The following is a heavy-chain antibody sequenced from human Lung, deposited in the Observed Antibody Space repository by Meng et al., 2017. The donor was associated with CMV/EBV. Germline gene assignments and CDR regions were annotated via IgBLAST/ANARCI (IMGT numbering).Heavy chain of an antibody. J-gene: IGHJ6*02. Sequence: SETLSLXXDVSGGSIWGSKWWSWVRQSPGKGLEWLGEISHSGRTNYNPSLKRRVTISVDRSNNQLSLNLTSVTAADTALYYCARGVHGDTHYYGMDVWGQGTTVTVSS. CDR3: ARGVHGDTHYYGMDV. D-gene: IGHD4-17*01. CDR1: GGSIWGSKW. CDR2: ISHSGRT. V-gene: IGHV4-4*02.